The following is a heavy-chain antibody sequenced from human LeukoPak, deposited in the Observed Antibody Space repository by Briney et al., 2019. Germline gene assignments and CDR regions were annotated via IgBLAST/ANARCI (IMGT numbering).Heavy chain of an antibody. CDR1: GFTFGDYA. CDR2: IRSKAYGGTT. Sequence: GGSLRLSCTASGFTFGDYAMSWVRQAPGKGLEWVGFIRSKAYGGTTEYAASVKGRFTISRDDSKSIAYLQMNSLKTEDTAVYYCTTAGGSYYGDAFDIWGQGTMVTVSS. J-gene: IGHJ3*02. D-gene: IGHD1-26*01. V-gene: IGHV3-49*04. CDR3: TTAGGSYYGDAFDI.